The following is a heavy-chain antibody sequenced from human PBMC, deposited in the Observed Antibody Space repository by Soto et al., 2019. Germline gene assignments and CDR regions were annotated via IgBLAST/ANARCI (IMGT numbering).Heavy chain of an antibody. CDR3: ARHQHDDILTGYYRPYYYYYGMDV. D-gene: IGHD3-9*01. CDR2: IYYSGST. V-gene: IGHV4-39*01. CDR1: GGSMSSSSYY. Sequence: SETLSLTCTVSGGSMSSSSYYWGWIRQPPGKGLEWIGSIYYSGSTYYNPSLKSRVAIYVDTSKNQFSLKLSSVTAADTAVYYCARHQHDDILTGYYRPYYYYYGMDVWGQGTTVTVSS. J-gene: IGHJ6*02.